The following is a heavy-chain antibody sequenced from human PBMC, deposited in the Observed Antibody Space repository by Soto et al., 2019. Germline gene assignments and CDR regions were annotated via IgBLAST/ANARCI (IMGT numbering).Heavy chain of an antibody. CDR3: ARGWSGSYYSVYYYYGMDV. CDR2: IKQDGSEK. Sequence: GGSLRLSCAASGFTFSSYWMSWVRQAPGKGLEWVANIKQDGSEKYYVDSVKGRFTISRDNAKNSLYLQMNSLRAEDTAVYYCARGWSGSYYSVYYYYGMDVWGQGTTVTVSS. CDR1: GFTFSSYW. J-gene: IGHJ6*02. D-gene: IGHD1-26*01. V-gene: IGHV3-7*01.